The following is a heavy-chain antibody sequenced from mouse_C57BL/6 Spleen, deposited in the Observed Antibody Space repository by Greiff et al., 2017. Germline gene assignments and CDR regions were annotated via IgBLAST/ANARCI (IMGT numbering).Heavy chain of an antibody. Sequence: QVQLQQPGAELVKPGASVKLSCKASGYTFTSYWMQWVKQRPGQGLEWIGEIDPSDSYTNYNQKFKGKATLTVDTSSSTAYMQLSSLTSEDSAVYYCATGPLPPFAYWGQGTLVTVSA. J-gene: IGHJ3*01. CDR1: GYTFTSYW. V-gene: IGHV1-50*01. CDR3: ATGPLPPFAY. CDR2: IDPSDSYT. D-gene: IGHD2-10*01.